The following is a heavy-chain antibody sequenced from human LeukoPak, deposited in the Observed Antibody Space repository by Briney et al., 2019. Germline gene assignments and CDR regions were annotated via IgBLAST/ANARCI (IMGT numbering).Heavy chain of an antibody. J-gene: IGHJ3*02. CDR1: GYSFTSYW. Sequence: GESLKISCKGSGYSFTSYWIGWVRQMPGKGLEWMGIIYPGDSDTRYSPSFQGQVTISADKSISTAYLQWSSLKASDTAMYYCARPNLSSLAYCGGDCYSAFDIWGQGTMVTVSS. CDR2: IYPGDSDT. CDR3: ARPNLSSLAYCGGDCYSAFDI. D-gene: IGHD2-21*02. V-gene: IGHV5-51*01.